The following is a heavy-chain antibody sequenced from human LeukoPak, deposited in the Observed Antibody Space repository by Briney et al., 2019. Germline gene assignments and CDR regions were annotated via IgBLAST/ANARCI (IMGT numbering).Heavy chain of an antibody. CDR2: IKQDGSQR. CDR1: GFSFSTSS. D-gene: IGHD6-19*01. Sequence: GGSLRLSRAASGFSFSTSSMSWVRQAPGKGLEWVASIKQDGSQRYYVDSAKGRFTISRDNAKNSLYLQMNSLRAEDTAVYYCARPYNGGSLVYWGQGTLVTVSS. J-gene: IGHJ4*02. CDR3: ARPYNGGSLVY. V-gene: IGHV3-7*04.